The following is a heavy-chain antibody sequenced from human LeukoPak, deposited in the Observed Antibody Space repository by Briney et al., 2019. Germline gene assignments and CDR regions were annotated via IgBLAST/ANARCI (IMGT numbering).Heavy chain of an antibody. CDR2: IWYEGSNK. D-gene: IGHD1-26*01. CDR1: GFSFSTYG. Sequence: QPGGSLGLSCAASGFSFSTYGMHWVRQAPGKGLEWVAFIWYEGSNKYHADSVKGRFTISRDNSKNTLYLQMNSLRVEDTAVYYCAKDGGTYSLDYWGQGTLVTVSS. CDR3: AKDGGTYSLDY. V-gene: IGHV3-30*02. J-gene: IGHJ4*02.